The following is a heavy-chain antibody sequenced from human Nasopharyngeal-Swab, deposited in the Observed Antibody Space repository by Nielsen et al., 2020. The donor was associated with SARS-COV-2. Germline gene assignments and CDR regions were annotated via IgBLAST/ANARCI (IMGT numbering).Heavy chain of an antibody. CDR2: IYYSGST. J-gene: IGHJ3*02. CDR1: GGSISSSH. Sequence: SETLSLTCSVSGGSISSSHWSWIRQPPGKGLEWIGYIYYSGSTNYNPSLKSRVTISVDTSKNQFSLKLSSVTAADTAVYYCARDRGYSSGWPDAFDIWGQGTMVTVSS. D-gene: IGHD6-19*01. CDR3: ARDRGYSSGWPDAFDI. V-gene: IGHV4-59*13.